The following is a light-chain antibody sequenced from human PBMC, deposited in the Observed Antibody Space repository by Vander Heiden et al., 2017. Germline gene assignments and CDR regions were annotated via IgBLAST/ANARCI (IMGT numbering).Light chain of an antibody. CDR3: QQFNSYPEGT. CDR1: QGISSA. V-gene: IGKV1-13*02. CDR2: DAC. J-gene: IGKJ5*01. Sequence: AIQLTQSPSSLSASVGDRVTITRRASQGISSALAWYQQKPGKAPKLLIYDACSLEGGVPSRFSGSGSGTDVTLTISSLQAEDFATYYCQQFNSYPEGTFGQGTRLEIK.